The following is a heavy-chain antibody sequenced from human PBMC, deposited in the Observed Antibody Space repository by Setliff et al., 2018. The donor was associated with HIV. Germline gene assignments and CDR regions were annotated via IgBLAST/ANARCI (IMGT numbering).Heavy chain of an antibody. D-gene: IGHD3-10*01. V-gene: IGHV3-7*01. CDR2: IKPDGTED. J-gene: IGHJ6*03. Sequence: PGGSLRLSCAVSGLTFSSHWMSWVRQAPGKRLEWVASIKPDGTEDHYVDSVKGRLTISRDNAKGSLCRQMNSLSAEDTAVSYCVRDDGSGTNFFYSMYVWGKGSTFTVAS. CDR3: VRDDGSGTNFFYSMYV. CDR1: GLTFSSHW.